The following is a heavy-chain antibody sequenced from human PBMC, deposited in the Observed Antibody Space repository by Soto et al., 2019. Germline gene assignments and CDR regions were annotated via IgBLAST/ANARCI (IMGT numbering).Heavy chain of an antibody. CDR1: GGSFSGYY. CDR2: IDHSGRT. Sequence: PETLSLTCAAYGGSFSGYYWNGIRQAPGKGLEWIAEIDHSGRTKYNPSLKSRVTISVDTSRNQFSLRLNSVTAADTAVYYFARWGDPGNNYAYGHDACDIWGQGTMVT. D-gene: IGHD5-18*01. CDR3: ARWGDPGNNYAYGHDACDI. V-gene: IGHV4-34*01. J-gene: IGHJ3*02.